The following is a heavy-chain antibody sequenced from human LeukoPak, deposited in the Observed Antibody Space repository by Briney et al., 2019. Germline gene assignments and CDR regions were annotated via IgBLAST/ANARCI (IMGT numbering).Heavy chain of an antibody. CDR2: INHSGST. D-gene: IGHD3-10*01. V-gene: IGHV4-34*01. CDR3: ASPMVRGVK. J-gene: IGHJ4*02. CDR1: GGSFSGYY. Sequence: SETLSLTCAVYGGSFSGYYWSWIRQPPGKGLEWIGEINHSGSTNYNPSLKSRVTISLDTSKNQFSLKLSSVTAADTAVYYCASPMVRGVKWGQGTLVTVSS.